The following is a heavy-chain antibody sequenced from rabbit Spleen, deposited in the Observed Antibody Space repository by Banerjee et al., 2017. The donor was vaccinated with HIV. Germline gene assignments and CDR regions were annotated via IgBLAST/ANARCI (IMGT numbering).Heavy chain of an antibody. CDR1: GFSFSSAYW. D-gene: IGHD7-1*01. CDR2: IAGSSSGFT. J-gene: IGHJ6*01. Sequence: LQESGGGLVKPGGTLTLTCKASGFSFSSAYWICWVRQAPGKGLEWISCIAGSSSGFTYSPAWATGRFTISKTSSTTVTLQMTSLTVADTATYFCARDTGTSFSTYGMDLWGQGTLVTVS. CDR3: ARDTGTSFSTYGMDL. V-gene: IGHV1S45*01.